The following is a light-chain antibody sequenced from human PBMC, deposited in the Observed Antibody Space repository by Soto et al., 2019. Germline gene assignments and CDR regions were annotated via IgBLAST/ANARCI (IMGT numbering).Light chain of an antibody. Sequence: DMVMTQSPATLSVSPGERATLPCRASQSVNNNLAWYQQKPGQAPRLLIYGASTRATGIPARFSGSGSGTEFTLTISSLQSEDFAVYYCQQYNNWPPGTFGQGTKVDIK. CDR2: GAS. CDR1: QSVNNN. J-gene: IGKJ1*01. V-gene: IGKV3-15*01. CDR3: QQYNNWPPGT.